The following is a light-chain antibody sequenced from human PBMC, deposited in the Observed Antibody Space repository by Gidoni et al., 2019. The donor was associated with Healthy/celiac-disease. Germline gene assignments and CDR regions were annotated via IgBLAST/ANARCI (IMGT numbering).Light chain of an antibody. Sequence: SYELTQPPSVSVSPGQTASITCSGDKWGDKYACWYQQKPGQSPVLVIYQDSKRPSGIPERFSGSNSWNTATLTISGTQAMYEADYYCQAWDSSTYVFGTGTKVTVL. CDR1: KWGDKY. V-gene: IGLV3-1*01. J-gene: IGLJ1*01. CDR2: QDS. CDR3: QAWDSSTYV.